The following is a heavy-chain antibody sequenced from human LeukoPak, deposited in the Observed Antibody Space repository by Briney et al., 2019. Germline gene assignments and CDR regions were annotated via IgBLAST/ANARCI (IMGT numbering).Heavy chain of an antibody. V-gene: IGHV4-30-4*01. Sequence: SETLSLTCTVSGGSIGSGDYYWSWIRQPPGKGLEWIGYIYYSGSTYYNPSLKSRVTISVDTSKNQFSLKLSSVTAADTAVYYCAREGNTAMDNWGQGTLVTVSS. D-gene: IGHD5-18*01. CDR3: AREGNTAMDN. CDR2: IYYSGST. CDR1: GGSIGSGDYY. J-gene: IGHJ4*02.